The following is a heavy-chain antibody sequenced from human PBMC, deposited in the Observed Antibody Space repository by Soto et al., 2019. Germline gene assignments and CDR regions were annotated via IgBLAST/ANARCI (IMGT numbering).Heavy chain of an antibody. Sequence: GGSLRLSCAASGFTFSNHGIQWVRQAPGKGLEWVATIWYDGSNKYYADSVKGRFTISRDNAKNSLYLQMNSLRAEDTAVYYCAPKGPARKGYWGQGTLVTVSS. D-gene: IGHD2-2*01. V-gene: IGHV3-33*03. J-gene: IGHJ4*02. CDR1: GFTFSNHG. CDR3: APKGPARKGY. CDR2: IWYDGSNK.